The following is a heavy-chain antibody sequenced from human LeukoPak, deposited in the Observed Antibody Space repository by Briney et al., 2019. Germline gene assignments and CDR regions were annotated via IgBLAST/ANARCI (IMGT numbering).Heavy chain of an antibody. CDR2: ITPIIDSS. D-gene: IGHD1-26*01. CDR3: ARVNLRGSQYNWFDP. Sequence: EASVKVSCKASGGTLNIHIFTWVRQAPGQGLEWMGKITPIIDSSKYAQKFQGRLTITADKSTGTVYMELSSLRSEDTAVYYCARVNLRGSQYNWFDPWGQGTLVTVSS. J-gene: IGHJ5*02. V-gene: IGHV1-69*08. CDR1: GGTLNIHI.